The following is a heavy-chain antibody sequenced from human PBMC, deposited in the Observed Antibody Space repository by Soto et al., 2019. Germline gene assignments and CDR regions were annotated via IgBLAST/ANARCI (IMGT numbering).Heavy chain of an antibody. V-gene: IGHV3-11*01. Sequence: WGSLRLSCAASGFTFSDYYMSWIRQAPGKGLEWVSYISSSVSIIYYADSVKGRFTISRDNARNSLYLQLNSLRAEDTAVYYCARDQGYYDSSGYFEYWGKGNIVTVSA. D-gene: IGHD3-22*01. J-gene: IGHJ4*02. CDR2: ISSSVSII. CDR3: ARDQGYYDSSGYFEY. CDR1: GFTFSDYY.